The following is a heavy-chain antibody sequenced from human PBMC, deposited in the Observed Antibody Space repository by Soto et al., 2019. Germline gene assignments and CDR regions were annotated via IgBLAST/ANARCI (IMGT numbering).Heavy chain of an antibody. Sequence: SETLSLTCAVSGGSISSGGYSWSWIRQPPGKGLEWIGYIYHSGSTYYNPSLKSRVAISVDRSKNQFSLKLSSVTAADTAVYYCARGRARIYDFWSGYLIEPSTYYYYGMDVWGQGTTVTVSS. CDR2: IYHSGST. CDR1: GGSISSGGYS. V-gene: IGHV4-30-2*01. CDR3: ARGRARIYDFWSGYLIEPSTYYYYGMDV. D-gene: IGHD3-3*01. J-gene: IGHJ6*02.